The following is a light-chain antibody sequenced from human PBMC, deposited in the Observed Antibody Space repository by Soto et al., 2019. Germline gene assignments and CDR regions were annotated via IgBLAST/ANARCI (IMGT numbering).Light chain of an antibody. CDR3: SSYTSSSPNWV. J-gene: IGLJ3*02. Sequence: QLVLTQPASVSGSPGQSITISCTGTSSDVGGYNYVCWYQQHPGKAPKLMIYDVSNRPSGVSNRFSGSKSGNTASLTISGLQAEDEADYYCSSYTSSSPNWVFGGGTKLTVL. CDR2: DVS. CDR1: SSDVGGYNY. V-gene: IGLV2-14*01.